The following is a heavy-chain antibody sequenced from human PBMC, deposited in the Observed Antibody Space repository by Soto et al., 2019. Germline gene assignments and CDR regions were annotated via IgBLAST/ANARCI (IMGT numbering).Heavy chain of an antibody. V-gene: IGHV1-2*02. CDR1: GYTFTSYG. CDR2: MATNSGGT. CDR3: ARGSGTSWFDY. J-gene: IGHJ4*02. D-gene: IGHD2-2*01. Sequence: QVQLVQSGAEVKKPGASVKVSCKASGYTFTSYGISWVRQAPGQGLEWMGWMATNSGGTKYAQKFQGRVTMTRDASIKTAYMEMTGLTLDDTAIYYCARGSGTSWFDYWGQGTLVAVSS.